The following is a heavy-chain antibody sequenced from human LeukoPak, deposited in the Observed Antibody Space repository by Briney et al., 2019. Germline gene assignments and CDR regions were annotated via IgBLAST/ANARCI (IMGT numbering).Heavy chain of an antibody. CDR3: ARDLHYYDSSGYYIFAY. J-gene: IGHJ4*02. Sequence: ASVKVSCKASGYTFTSYGISWVRQAPGQGLEWMGWISAYNGNTNYAQKLQGRVTMTTDTPTSTAYTELRSLRSDDTAVYYCARDLHYYDSSGYYIFAYWGQGTLVTVSS. V-gene: IGHV1-18*01. D-gene: IGHD3-22*01. CDR1: GYTFTSYG. CDR2: ISAYNGNT.